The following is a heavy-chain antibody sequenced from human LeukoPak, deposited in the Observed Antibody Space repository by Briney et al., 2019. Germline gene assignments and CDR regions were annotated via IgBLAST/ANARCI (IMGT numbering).Heavy chain of an antibody. D-gene: IGHD6-13*01. Sequence: SVKVSCKASGGTFSSYAISWVRQAPGQGLEWMGGIIPIFGTANYAQKFQGRVTITTDESTSTAYMELSSLRSEDTAVYYCAREVAYSSSWYYFDYWGQGTLVTVSS. CDR1: GGTFSSYA. J-gene: IGHJ4*02. CDR2: IIPIFGTA. CDR3: AREVAYSSSWYYFDY. V-gene: IGHV1-69*05.